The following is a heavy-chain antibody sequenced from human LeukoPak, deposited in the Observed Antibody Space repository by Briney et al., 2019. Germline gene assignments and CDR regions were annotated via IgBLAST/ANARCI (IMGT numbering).Heavy chain of an antibody. CDR2: INPNSGGT. V-gene: IGHV1-2*06. D-gene: IGHD6-19*01. CDR1: GYTFTGYY. J-gene: IGHJ4*02. CDR3: ATLPTDVAVGGQGGY. Sequence: ASVKVSCKASGYTFTGYYMHWVRQAPGQGLEWMGRINPNSGGTNYAQKFQGRVTMTRDTSISTAYMELSRLRSDDTAVYYCATLPTDVAVGGQGGYWGQGTLVTVSS.